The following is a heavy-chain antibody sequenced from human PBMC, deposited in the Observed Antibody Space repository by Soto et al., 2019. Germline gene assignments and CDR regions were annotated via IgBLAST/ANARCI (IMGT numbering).Heavy chain of an antibody. CDR2: ISGSGGST. CDR3: AKVEGPNGSGSYGPNWFDP. J-gene: IGHJ5*02. D-gene: IGHD3-10*01. V-gene: IGHV3-23*01. Sequence: PGGSLRLSCAASGFTFSSYAMSWVRQAPGKGLEWVSAISGSGGSTYYADSVKGRFTISRDNSKNTLYLQMNGLRAEDTAVYYCAKVEGPNGSGSYGPNWFDPWGQGTLVTVSS. CDR1: GFTFSSYA.